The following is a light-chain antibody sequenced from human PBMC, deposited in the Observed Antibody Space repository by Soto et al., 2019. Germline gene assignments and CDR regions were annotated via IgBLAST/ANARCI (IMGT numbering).Light chain of an antibody. J-gene: IGLJ3*02. CDR3: SSYTSRDTLV. CDR2: DVS. V-gene: IGLV2-14*03. Sequence: QSALTQPASVSGSPGQSITISCTGTSSDAGGYDHVSWYQQHPGKAPKLMIYDVSNRPSGVSNRFSGSKSGNTASLAVSGLQAEDEADYYCSSYTSRDTLVFGGGTKVTVL. CDR1: SSDAGGYDH.